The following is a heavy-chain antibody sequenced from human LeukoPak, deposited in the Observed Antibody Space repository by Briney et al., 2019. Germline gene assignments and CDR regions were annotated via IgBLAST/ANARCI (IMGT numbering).Heavy chain of an antibody. D-gene: IGHD3-10*01. Sequence: RGGSLRLSCAASGFIVSTNYMSWVRQAPGKGLEWVSVIFSGGSTYYADSVKGRFTISRDKSNNTLYLQMNSLRAEDTAVYYCARGPGKASFDYWGQGTLVTVSS. V-gene: IGHV3-53*01. CDR2: IFSGGST. CDR1: GFIVSTNY. CDR3: ARGPGKASFDY. J-gene: IGHJ4*02.